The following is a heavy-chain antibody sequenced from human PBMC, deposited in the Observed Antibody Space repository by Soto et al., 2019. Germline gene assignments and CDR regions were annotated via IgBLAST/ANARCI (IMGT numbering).Heavy chain of an antibody. CDR1: GFTFSSYA. J-gene: IGHJ4*02. D-gene: IGHD3-3*01. V-gene: IGHV3-23*01. CDR2: ISGSGAST. CDR3: AKTYDFWSGYYQY. Sequence: GGSLRLSCAASGFTFSSYAMSWVRQAPGKGLEWVSAISGSGASTYYADSVKGRLTISRDNSKNTLYLQMNSLRAEDTAVYYCAKTYDFWSGYYQYWGQGTLVTVSS.